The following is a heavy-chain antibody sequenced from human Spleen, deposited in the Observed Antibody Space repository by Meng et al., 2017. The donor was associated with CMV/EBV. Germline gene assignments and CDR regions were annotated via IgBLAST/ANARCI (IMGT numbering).Heavy chain of an antibody. CDR2: IYYSGST. J-gene: IGHJ6*02. V-gene: IGHV4-30-4*08. Sequence: SETLSLTCTVSGGSISSPNDYWSWIRQSPGKGLEWIGYIYYSGSTYYSPSLKSRVTISIDTSKNHFSLTLSSVTAADTAVYYCARDRWVLGMDIWGQGTTVTVSS. CDR3: ARDRWVLGMDI. CDR1: GGSISSPNDY. D-gene: IGHD6-13*01.